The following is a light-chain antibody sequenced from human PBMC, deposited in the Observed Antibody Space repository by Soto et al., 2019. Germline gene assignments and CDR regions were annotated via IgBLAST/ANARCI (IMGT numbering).Light chain of an antibody. CDR3: QQTYSTLGS. CDR2: TAS. V-gene: IGKV1-12*01. J-gene: IGKJ2*04. Sequence: DIQMTQSPSSVSASVGDRVTITCRASQGIGNWLAWYQQRPGKPPKLLIHTASTLQSGVPSRFSGSGSGTDFTLTISSLQPEDFATYYCQQTYSTLGSFGQGTKLEIK. CDR1: QGIGNW.